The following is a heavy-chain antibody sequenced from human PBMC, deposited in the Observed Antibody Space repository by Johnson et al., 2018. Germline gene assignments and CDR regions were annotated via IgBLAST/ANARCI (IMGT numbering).Heavy chain of an antibody. Sequence: VQLVQSGAEVKKPGASVKVSCKASGYTFTSYYIHWVRQAPGQGLEWMGIINPSGGSTSYAQKFQGRVTMTRDTSTSTVYMELGGLGSEDTAVYYGARGPAATTSPYYYYYMDVWGKGTRSPSP. CDR1: GYTFTSYY. D-gene: IGHD5-12*01. CDR3: ARGPAATTSPYYYYYMDV. V-gene: IGHV1-46*01. J-gene: IGHJ6*03. CDR2: INPSGGST.